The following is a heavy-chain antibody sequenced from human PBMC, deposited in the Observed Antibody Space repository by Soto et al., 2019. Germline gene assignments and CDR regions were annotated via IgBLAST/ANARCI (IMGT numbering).Heavy chain of an antibody. Sequence: EVQLVESGGGLVQPGGSLRLSCAASGFTFSSYSMNWVRHAPGKGLEWVSYISSSSSTIYYADAVKGRFTISRDNAQHSLYLQMNSRRAADKAVSYCASDLLDDYGDYNAFDIWGHGTMVTVSS. CDR1: GFTFSSYS. J-gene: IGHJ3*02. CDR3: ASDLLDDYGDYNAFDI. V-gene: IGHV3-48*01. CDR2: ISSSSSTI. D-gene: IGHD4-17*01.